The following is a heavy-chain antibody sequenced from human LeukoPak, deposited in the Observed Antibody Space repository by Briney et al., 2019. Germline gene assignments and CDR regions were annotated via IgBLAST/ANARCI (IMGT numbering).Heavy chain of an antibody. D-gene: IGHD6-19*01. J-gene: IGHJ3*02. Sequence: GGSLRLSCAASGFTFSSYAMNWVRQAPGKGLEWVSLISGSGDSTDYADSVKGRFTISRDNSKNTLYMQINSLRADDTAVYYCAKRAVAGTGRGFDIWGQGTLVTVSS. CDR2: ISGSGDST. CDR1: GFTFSSYA. CDR3: AKRAVAGTGRGFDI. V-gene: IGHV3-23*01.